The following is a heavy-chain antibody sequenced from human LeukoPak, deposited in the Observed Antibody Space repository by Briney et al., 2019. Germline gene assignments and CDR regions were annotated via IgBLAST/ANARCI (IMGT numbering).Heavy chain of an antibody. J-gene: IGHJ3*02. V-gene: IGHV4-59*08. CDR1: GGSISTYY. CDR2: IYYSGST. D-gene: IGHD6-19*01. CDR3: ARLREYSSGINAFDI. Sequence: SETLSLTCTVSGGSISTYYWSWIRQPPGKGLEWIGYIYYSGSTNYNPSLKSRVTISVDTSKNQFSLRLSSVTAADTAVYYCARLREYSSGINAFDIWGRGTMVTVSS.